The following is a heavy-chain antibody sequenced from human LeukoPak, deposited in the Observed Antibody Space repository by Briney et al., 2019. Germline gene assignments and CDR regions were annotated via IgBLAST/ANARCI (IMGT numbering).Heavy chain of an antibody. CDR1: GYTFTIDA. CDR2: INTNTVNP. V-gene: IGHV7-4-1*02. J-gene: IGHJ6*02. CDR3: ARMKYGSGSYYARGGYYYYGMDV. Sequence: ASVRVSCKASGYTFTIDAMCCGRQAPGQGREWRGWINTNTVNPTYAKGLTGRFVFYLDTSVSTAYLQISSLKAEDTAVYYCARMKYGSGSYYARGGYYYYGMDVWGQGTTVTVSS. D-gene: IGHD3-10*01.